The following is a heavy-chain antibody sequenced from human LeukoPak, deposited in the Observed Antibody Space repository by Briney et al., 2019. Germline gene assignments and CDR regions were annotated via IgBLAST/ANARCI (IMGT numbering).Heavy chain of an antibody. CDR2: IYSGGST. Sequence: GGSLRLSCAASGFTVSNNYMSWVRQAPGKGLEWVSVIYSGGSTYYTDSVKGRFTISRDNSKNTLFLQMNSLRAEDTAVYYCARDNWGTPNGVDGFDIWGQGTMVTVSS. J-gene: IGHJ3*02. CDR1: GFTVSNNY. V-gene: IGHV3-53*01. D-gene: IGHD7-27*01. CDR3: ARDNWGTPNGVDGFDI.